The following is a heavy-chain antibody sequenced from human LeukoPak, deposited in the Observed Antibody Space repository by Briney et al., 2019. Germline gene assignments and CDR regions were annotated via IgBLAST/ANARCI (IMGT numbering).Heavy chain of an antibody. Sequence: SETLSLTCTVSGGSISSNTYYWDWIRQPPGKGLECIGSTYYGGSTYYNPSLKSRVIISVDTSKNQFSLKLSSVTAADTAVYYCARAYYYASSAFDIWGQGTMVTVSS. V-gene: IGHV4-39*01. J-gene: IGHJ3*02. CDR1: GGSISSNTYY. CDR3: ARAYYYASSAFDI. D-gene: IGHD3-22*01. CDR2: TYYGGST.